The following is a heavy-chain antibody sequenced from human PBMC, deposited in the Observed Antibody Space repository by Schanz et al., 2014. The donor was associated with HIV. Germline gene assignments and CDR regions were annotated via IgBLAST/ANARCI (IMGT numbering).Heavy chain of an antibody. J-gene: IGHJ4*02. CDR3: ARDQNVISMVRGVMGGVDY. D-gene: IGHD3-10*01. V-gene: IGHV1-2*02. Sequence: QVQLVQSGAEVKKPGASVKVSCKASGYTFTGYYMHWVRQAPGQGLEWMGWINPNSGGTNYAQKFHGRVTMTRDTSISTAYMELRRLRSDDTAVYYCARDQNVISMVRGVMGGVDYWGQGTLVTVSS. CDR1: GYTFTGYY. CDR2: INPNSGGT.